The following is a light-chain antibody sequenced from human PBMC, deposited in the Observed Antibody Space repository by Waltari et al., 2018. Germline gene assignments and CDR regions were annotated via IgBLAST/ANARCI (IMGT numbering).Light chain of an antibody. J-gene: IGLJ2*01. CDR3: QVWDSSFDRVV. CDR2: DDS. Sequence: SYVLTQSPSVSVAPGQPATITCGGNNIGSKNVHWYPQRPGQAPVLVGYDDSDRPSGIPERFSGSNSANTATLTISRVDSGDEADYYCQVWDSSFDRVVFGGGTKLTVL. CDR1: NIGSKN. V-gene: IGLV3-21*02.